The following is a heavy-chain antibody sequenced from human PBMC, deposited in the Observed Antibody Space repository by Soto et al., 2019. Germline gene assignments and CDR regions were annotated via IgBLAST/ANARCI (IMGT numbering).Heavy chain of an antibody. CDR1: GGTFSSYA. V-gene: IGHV1-69*13. Sequence: ASVKVSCKASGGTFSSYAISWVRQAPGQGLEWMGGIIPIFGTANYAQKFQGRVTITADESTSTAYMELSSLRSEDTAVYYCARDENYYDSSGYAHRYFDYWGQGTLVTVSS. CDR2: IIPIFGTA. CDR3: ARDENYYDSSGYAHRYFDY. J-gene: IGHJ4*02. D-gene: IGHD3-22*01.